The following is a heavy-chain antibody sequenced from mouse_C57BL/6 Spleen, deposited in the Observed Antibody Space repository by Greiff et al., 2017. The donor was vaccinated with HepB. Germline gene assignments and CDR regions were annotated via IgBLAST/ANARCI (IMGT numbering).Heavy chain of an antibody. CDR2: INPSNGGT. V-gene: IGHV1-53*01. Sequence: VQLQQPGTELVKPGASVKLSCKASGYTFTSYWMHWVKQRPGQGLEWIGNINPSNGGTNYNEKFKSKATLTVDKSSSTAYIQLSSLTSEDSAVYYCARSGIYYYEGYAMDYWGQGTSVTVSS. D-gene: IGHD1-1*01. CDR3: ARSGIYYYEGYAMDY. CDR1: GYTFTSYW. J-gene: IGHJ4*01.